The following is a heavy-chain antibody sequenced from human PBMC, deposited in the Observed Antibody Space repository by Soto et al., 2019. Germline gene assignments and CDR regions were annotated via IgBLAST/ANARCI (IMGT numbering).Heavy chain of an antibody. D-gene: IGHD3-22*01. V-gene: IGHV1-18*01. CDR1: GYTFTRNG. CDR2: IGPKSGSK. Sequence: ASVKVSCKTSGYTFTRNGISWVRQAPGQGLEWMGWIGPKSGSKKYAQKFQGRVIMTTDTSTSTAYMELRSLRCDDTAVYYCVKDRDSNSWPSRDVWGPGTTVTVSS. J-gene: IGHJ6*02. CDR3: VKDRDSNSWPSRDV.